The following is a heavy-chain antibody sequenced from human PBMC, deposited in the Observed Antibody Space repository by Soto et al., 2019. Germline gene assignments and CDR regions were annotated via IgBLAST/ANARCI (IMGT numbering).Heavy chain of an antibody. CDR3: ARIPFTYYYDSSDNAPFDP. CDR1: GYTFTAYA. Sequence: ASVKVSCKASGYTFTAYAIHWVRQAPGQRLEWMGWINAGNGNTKYSQKFQGRVTITRDTSASTAYMELSSLRSEDTAVYYCARIPFTYYYDSSDNAPFDPWGQGTLVTVSS. D-gene: IGHD3-22*01. V-gene: IGHV1-3*01. CDR2: INAGNGNT. J-gene: IGHJ5*02.